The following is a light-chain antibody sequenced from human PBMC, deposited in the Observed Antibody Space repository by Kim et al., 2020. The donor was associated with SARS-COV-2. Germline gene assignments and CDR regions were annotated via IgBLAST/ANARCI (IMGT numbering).Light chain of an antibody. J-gene: IGLJ3*02. CDR1: SCNIGGNP. V-gene: IGLV1-44*01. CDR3: ESWDDTLRGPV. Sequence: QSVPICCSVSSCNIGGNPIDWSQQCPGTAPQLLLYINTHRPSGVPHRFSGSKSGTSASLAISGLQSEDETTYHCESWDDTLRGPVFGGGTQLTVL. CDR2: INT.